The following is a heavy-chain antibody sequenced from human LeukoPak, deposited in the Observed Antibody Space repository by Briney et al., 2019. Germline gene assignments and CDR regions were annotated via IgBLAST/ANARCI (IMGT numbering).Heavy chain of an antibody. CDR1: GFTFSNAW. CDR2: IRSKTDGGTT. D-gene: IGHD3-10*01. CDR3: ATHLLVRGDIKRFAY. V-gene: IGHV3-15*01. Sequence: GGSLRLSCATSGFTFSNAWMNWGRQAPGKGLEWVGRIRSKTDGGTTDCAAPVKGRFTISRDDSENTLYLQMNSLQTEDTAVYYCATHLLVRGDIKRFAYWGQGTLVTVSS. J-gene: IGHJ4*02.